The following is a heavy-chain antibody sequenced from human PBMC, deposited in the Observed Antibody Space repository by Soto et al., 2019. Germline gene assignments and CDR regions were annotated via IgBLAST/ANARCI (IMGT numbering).Heavy chain of an antibody. CDR2: IYYSGST. CDR3: ARSTYYDFWSGYGWFDP. J-gene: IGHJ5*02. CDR1: GGSISSYY. Sequence: SETLSLTCTVSGGSISSYYWSWIRQPPGKGLGWIGYIYYSGSTNYNPSLKSRVTISVDTSKNQFSLKLSSVTAADTAVYYCARSTYYDFWSGYGWFDPWGQGTLVTVSS. V-gene: IGHV4-59*01. D-gene: IGHD3-3*01.